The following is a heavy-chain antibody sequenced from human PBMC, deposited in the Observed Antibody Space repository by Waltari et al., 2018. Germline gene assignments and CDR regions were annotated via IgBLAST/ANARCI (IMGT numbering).Heavy chain of an antibody. J-gene: IGHJ3*02. CDR3: ARDGLRGYCSGGSCYQGRAFDI. CDR2: INSDGSST. V-gene: IGHV3-74*01. CDR1: SYW. D-gene: IGHD2-15*01. Sequence: SYWMHWVRQAPGKGLVWVSRINSDGSSTSYADSVKGRFTISRDNAKNTLYLQMNSLRAEDTAVYYCARDGLRGYCSGGSCYQGRAFDIWGQGTMVTVSS.